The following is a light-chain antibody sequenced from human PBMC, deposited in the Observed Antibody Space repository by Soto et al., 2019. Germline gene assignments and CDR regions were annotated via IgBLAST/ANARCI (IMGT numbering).Light chain of an antibody. CDR3: TSYAGGNNV. CDR2: EVN. V-gene: IGLV2-8*01. J-gene: IGLJ1*01. CDR1: SSDVGGYNY. Sequence: QSALTQPPSASGSPGQSVTISCTGTSSDVGGYNYVSWYQQHPDKVPKHMVYEVNKRPSGVPDRFSGSKSGNTASLTVSGLQAEDEADYYCTSYAGGNNVFGTGTQLTVL.